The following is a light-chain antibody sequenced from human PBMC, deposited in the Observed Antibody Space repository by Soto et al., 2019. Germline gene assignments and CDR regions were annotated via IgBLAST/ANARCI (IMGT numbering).Light chain of an antibody. CDR3: QQYGSSPRT. Sequence: EIVLTQSPGTLSLSPGERATLSCRASQSVSSYLAWYQQKPGQAPRLLIYGASSRATGIPDRFSGSGSGTHFTLSIRRLEPEDFAVYYCQQYGSSPRTFGPGTKVDIK. CDR1: QSVSSY. CDR2: GAS. J-gene: IGKJ3*01. V-gene: IGKV3-20*01.